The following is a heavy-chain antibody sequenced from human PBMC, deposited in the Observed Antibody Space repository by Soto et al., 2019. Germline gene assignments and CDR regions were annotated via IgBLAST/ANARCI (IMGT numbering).Heavy chain of an antibody. D-gene: IGHD3-10*01. Sequence: PGESLRLSCEASGLMFSQAAMHWVRQAPGRXPEWVSGIWNDGSFEDYIDSVKGRFSISRDNSKNTLYLQMNNLRPEDTGIYYCARRIGVTGRYYYYYGQDVFGQGAAVTAS. CDR3: ARRIGVTGRYYYYYGQDV. CDR1: GLMFSQAA. V-gene: IGHV3-33*04. J-gene: IGHJ6*02. CDR2: IWNDGSFE.